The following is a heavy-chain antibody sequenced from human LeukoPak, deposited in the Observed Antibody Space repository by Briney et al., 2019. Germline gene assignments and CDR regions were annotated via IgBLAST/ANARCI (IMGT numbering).Heavy chain of an antibody. D-gene: IGHD3-10*01. CDR3: AKDWAAGGPHYFDF. CDR2: ISYEGSNK. J-gene: IGHJ4*02. V-gene: IGHV3-30*18. CDR1: GFTFSSFG. Sequence: GTSLRLSCTASGFTFSSFGMHWVRQAPGKGLEWVAVISYEGSNKYYTDSVKGRFSISRDNSKNTLYLQMNSLRAEYTAVYYCAKDWAAGGPHYFDFWGQRTLVTVSS.